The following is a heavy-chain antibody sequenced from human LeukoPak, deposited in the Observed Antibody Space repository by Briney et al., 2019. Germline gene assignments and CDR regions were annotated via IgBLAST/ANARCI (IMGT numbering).Heavy chain of an antibody. CDR1: GYTFTGYY. D-gene: IGHD3-10*01. J-gene: IGHJ5*02. CDR2: INPNSGGT. V-gene: IGHV1-2*02. CDR3: ARVNRDLARRHYGFDP. Sequence: ASVKVSCKASGYTFTGYYMHWVRQAPGQGLEWMGWINPNSGGTNYAQKFQGRVTMTRDTSISTAYMELSRLRSDDTAVYYCARVNRDLARRHYGFDPWGQGTLVTVSS.